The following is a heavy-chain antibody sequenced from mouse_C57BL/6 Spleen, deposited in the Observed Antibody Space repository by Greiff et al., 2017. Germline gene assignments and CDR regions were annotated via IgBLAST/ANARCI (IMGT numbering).Heavy chain of an antibody. J-gene: IGHJ4*01. D-gene: IGHD1-1*01. CDR1: GYTFTSYW. Sequence: VQLQQPGTELVKPGASVKLSCKASGYTFTSYWMHWVKQRPGQGLEWIGNINPSNGGTNYNEKFKSKATLTVDKSSSTAYMQLSSLTSEDSAVCYCAREEKIYYYGRGAMDYWGQGTSVTVSS. CDR3: AREEKIYYYGRGAMDY. V-gene: IGHV1-53*01. CDR2: INPSNGGT.